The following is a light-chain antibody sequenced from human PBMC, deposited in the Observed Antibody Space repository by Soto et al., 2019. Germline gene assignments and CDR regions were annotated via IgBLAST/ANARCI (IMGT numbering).Light chain of an antibody. J-gene: IGKJ2*01. CDR2: AAS. CDR1: QTITNL. Sequence: DIQMTQSPSSLSASVGDRVTITCRASQTITNLLNWYQQKPGKAPKLLIHAASSLESAVPSRFSGSGSGTDFTLTINGLRPDDVATYYFQQSYNAPVTFGQGTKLQIK. V-gene: IGKV1-39*01. CDR3: QQSYNAPVT.